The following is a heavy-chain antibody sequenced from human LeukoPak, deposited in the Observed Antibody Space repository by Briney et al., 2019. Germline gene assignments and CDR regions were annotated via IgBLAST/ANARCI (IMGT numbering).Heavy chain of an antibody. CDR2: IYYSGSI. CDR3: ARENPSGYYNRPIDY. V-gene: IGHV4-59*01. Sequence: PSETLSLTCTVSGGSISSYYWSWIRQPPGKGLEWIGDIYYSGSIKYNPSLKSRVTMSVDTSKNQFSLKLSSVTAADTAIYYCARENPSGYYNRPIDYWGQGTLVTVSS. J-gene: IGHJ4*02. D-gene: IGHD3-22*01. CDR1: GGSISSYY.